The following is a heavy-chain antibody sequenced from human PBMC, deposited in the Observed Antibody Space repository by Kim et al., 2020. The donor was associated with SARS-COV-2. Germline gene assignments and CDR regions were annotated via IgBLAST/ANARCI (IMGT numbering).Heavy chain of an antibody. V-gene: IGHV1-2*04. CDR3: ARGAQEMGMDV. CDR2: T. J-gene: IGHJ6*02. Sequence: TNYAQKFQGWVTMTRDTSISTANMELSRLGSDDTAVYYCARGAQEMGMDVWGQGTTVTVSS.